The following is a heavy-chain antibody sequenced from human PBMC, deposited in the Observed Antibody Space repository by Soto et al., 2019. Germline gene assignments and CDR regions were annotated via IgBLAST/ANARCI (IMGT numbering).Heavy chain of an antibody. Sequence: GGSLRLSCTASGFTFSSYAMHWVRQAPGKGLEWVAVISYDGSNKYYADSVKGRFTISRDNSKSTLYLQMNSLRAEDTAVYYCARDPSTYYYDSSGYYPWFDPWGQGTLVTVSS. CDR3: ARDPSTYYYDSSGYYPWFDP. J-gene: IGHJ5*02. V-gene: IGHV3-30-3*01. CDR2: ISYDGSNK. D-gene: IGHD3-22*01. CDR1: GFTFSSYA.